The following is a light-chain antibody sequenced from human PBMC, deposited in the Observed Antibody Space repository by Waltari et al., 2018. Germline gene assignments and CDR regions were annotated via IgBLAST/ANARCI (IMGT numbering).Light chain of an antibody. CDR3: QQYNNWPRT. Sequence: IVRTRAPAALSVSPCERATLSCRPRQSVSSNLAWYQQKPGQAPRLLIYGASTRATGIPARFSGSGSGTEFTLTISRLQSEDFAVYYCQQYNNWPRTFGQGIKVEIK. J-gene: IGKJ1*01. V-gene: IGKV3D-15*01. CDR2: GAS. CDR1: QSVSSN.